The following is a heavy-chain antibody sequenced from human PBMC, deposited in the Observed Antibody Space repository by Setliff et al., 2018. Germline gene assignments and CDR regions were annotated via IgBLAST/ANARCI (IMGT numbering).Heavy chain of an antibody. J-gene: IGHJ4*02. D-gene: IGHD3-22*01. Sequence: PSETLSLTCTVSGDSISRSTYYWGWIRQSPGKGLDWIGTVDHSGNTFYNPSLKSRVTISVDTSKNQLSLELASVTAADTAVYYCARRDSTGYYGYSFDFWGQGTLVTVSS. CDR3: ARRDSTGYYGYSFDF. CDR2: VDHSGNT. V-gene: IGHV4-39*01. CDR1: GDSISRSTYY.